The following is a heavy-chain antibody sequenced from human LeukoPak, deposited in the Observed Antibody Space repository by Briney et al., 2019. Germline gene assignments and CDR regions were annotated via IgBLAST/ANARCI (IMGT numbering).Heavy chain of an antibody. V-gene: IGHV3-30*18. CDR3: AKDRYYYDSSGYYYNTDY. CDR1: GFTFSSYG. CDR2: ISYDGSNK. J-gene: IGHJ4*02. D-gene: IGHD3-22*01. Sequence: GGSLRLSCAASGFTFSSYGMHWVRQAPGKGLEWVAVISYDGSNKYYADSVKGRFTISRDNSKNTLYLQMNSLRAEDTAVYYCAKDRYYYDSSGYYYNTDYWGQGTLVTVSS.